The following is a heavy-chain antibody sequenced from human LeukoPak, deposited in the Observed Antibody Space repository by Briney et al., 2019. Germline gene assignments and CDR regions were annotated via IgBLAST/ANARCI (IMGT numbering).Heavy chain of an antibody. CDR2: ISSSGST. J-gene: IGHJ4*02. V-gene: IGHV4-4*07. Sequence: SETLSLTCTVSGGSISSYYRSWIRQPAGKGLEWIGRISSSGSTNYNPSLKSRVTMSVDTSKNQFSLNLSSVTAADTAVYYCARVRAAAGPFYFDYWGQGTLVTVSS. CDR1: GGSISSYY. CDR3: ARVRAAAGPFYFDY. D-gene: IGHD6-13*01.